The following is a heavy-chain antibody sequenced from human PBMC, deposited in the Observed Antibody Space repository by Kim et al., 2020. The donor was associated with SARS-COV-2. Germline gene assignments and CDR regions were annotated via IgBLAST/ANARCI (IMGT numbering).Heavy chain of an antibody. V-gene: IGHV4-31*03. CDR2: IYYSGST. CDR1: GGSISSGGYY. Sequence: SETLSLTCTVSGGSISSGGYYWSWIRQHPGKGLEWIGYIYYSGSTYYNPSLKSRVTISVDTSKNQFSLKLSSVTAADTAVYYCARDPGFIAAAGPDAFDIWGQGTMVTVSS. D-gene: IGHD6-13*01. J-gene: IGHJ3*02. CDR3: ARDPGFIAAAGPDAFDI.